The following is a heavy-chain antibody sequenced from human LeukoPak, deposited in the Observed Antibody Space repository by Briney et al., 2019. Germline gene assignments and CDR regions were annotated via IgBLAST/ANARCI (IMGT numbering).Heavy chain of an antibody. CDR1: GFTVITND. J-gene: IGHJ4*02. D-gene: IGHD1-14*01. CDR2: LYSDGNT. Sequence: EGSLRLSCAASGFTVITNDMTWVRQAPGKGLEWVSVLYSDGNTKYADSVQGRFTISRDNSKNTPYLEMNSLSPDDTAVYYCARGVEPLAANTLAYWGQGTLVTVSS. CDR3: ARGVEPLAANTLAY. V-gene: IGHV3-53*01.